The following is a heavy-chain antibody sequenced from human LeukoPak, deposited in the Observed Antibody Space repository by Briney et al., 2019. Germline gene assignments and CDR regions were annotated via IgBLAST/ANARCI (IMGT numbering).Heavy chain of an antibody. D-gene: IGHD2-2*01. CDR2: INPSGGST. CDR1: GYTFTSYY. Sequence: ASVKVSCKASGYTFTSYYMHWVRQAPGQGLEWMGIINPSGGSTSYAQKFQGRVTMTRDMSTSTVYMELSSLRSEDTAVYYCARDRDGRYCSSTSCYGFDYWGQGTLVTVSS. J-gene: IGHJ4*02. CDR3: ARDRDGRYCSSTSCYGFDY. V-gene: IGHV1-46*01.